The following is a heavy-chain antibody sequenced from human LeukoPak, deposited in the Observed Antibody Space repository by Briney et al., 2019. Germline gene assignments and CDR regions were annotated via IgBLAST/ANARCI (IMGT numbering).Heavy chain of an antibody. Sequence: RTSETLSLTCTVSGGSISSYYWSWIRQPPGKGLEWIGYIYYSGSTNYNPSLKSRVTISVDTSKNQFSLKLSSVTAADTAVYYCARGGWYPESFQHWGQGALVTVSS. CDR2: IYYSGST. CDR1: GGSISSYY. CDR3: ARGGWYPESFQH. V-gene: IGHV4-59*01. D-gene: IGHD6-19*01. J-gene: IGHJ1*01.